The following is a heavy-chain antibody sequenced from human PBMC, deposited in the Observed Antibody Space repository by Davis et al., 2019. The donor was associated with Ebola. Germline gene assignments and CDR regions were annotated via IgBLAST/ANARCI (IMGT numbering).Heavy chain of an antibody. Sequence: ASVKVSCKASGYTFTSYDINWVRQATGQGLEWMGWMNPNSGNTGYAQKFQGRVAITRNTSISTAYMELSSLRSEDTAVYYCARESYCSSTSCYNELGETGYYMDVWGKGTTVTVSS. CDR3: ARESYCSSTSCYNELGETGYYMDV. V-gene: IGHV1-8*03. D-gene: IGHD2-2*02. J-gene: IGHJ6*03. CDR2: MNPNSGNT. CDR1: GYTFTSYD.